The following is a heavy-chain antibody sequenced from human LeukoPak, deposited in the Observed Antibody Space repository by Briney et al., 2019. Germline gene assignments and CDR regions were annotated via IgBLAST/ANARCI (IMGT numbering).Heavy chain of an antibody. Sequence: ASVKVSCKASGYTFNNYGVSWVRQAPGQGLEWMGWISTYNGNTNYAQRLQDRVTITTDTSTRTVYMELRSLRSDDTAMYYCATTGDAFKIWGQGTMVAVSS. CDR1: GYTFNNYG. CDR3: ATTGDAFKI. CDR2: ISTYNGNT. V-gene: IGHV1-18*04. D-gene: IGHD4-17*01. J-gene: IGHJ3*02.